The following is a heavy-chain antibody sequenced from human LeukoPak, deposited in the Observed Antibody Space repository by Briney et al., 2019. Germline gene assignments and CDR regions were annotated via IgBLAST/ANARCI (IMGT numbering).Heavy chain of an antibody. V-gene: IGHV3-23*03. CDR2: IFSDGSVT. J-gene: IGHJ3*01. CDR1: GFAFSSYA. D-gene: IGHD1-1*01. CDR3: AKGGGRPLDDAFDV. Sequence: GGSLRLSCAASGFAFSSYAMSCVRQIPGKGPEWVSIIFSDGSVTHYADSVQGRFTISRDNSRNTVYLHVSSLRAGDTAIYYCAKGGGRPLDDAFDVWGQGTVVTVSS.